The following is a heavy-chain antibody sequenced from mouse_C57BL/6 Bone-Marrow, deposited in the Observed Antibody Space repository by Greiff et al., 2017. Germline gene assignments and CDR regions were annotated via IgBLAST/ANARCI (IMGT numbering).Heavy chain of an antibody. CDR3: ARFALGRYAMDY. J-gene: IGHJ4*01. D-gene: IGHD4-1*01. V-gene: IGHV1-63*01. CDR1: GYTFTHSW. CDR2: IYPGGGYT. Sequence: QVQLQQSGAELVRPGTSVKMSCKASGYTFTHSWIGWAKQRPGRGLEWIGDIYPGGGYTNYNEKFKGKATLTEDKSSSTAYLQFSSLTSEDSAIYYCARFALGRYAMDYWGQGTSVTVSS.